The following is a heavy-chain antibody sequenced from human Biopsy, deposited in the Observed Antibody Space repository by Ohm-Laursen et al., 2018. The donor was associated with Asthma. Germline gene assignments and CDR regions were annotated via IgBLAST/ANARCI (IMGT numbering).Heavy chain of an antibody. D-gene: IGHD6-13*01. CDR1: GGTFGNYA. CDR3: ASPSSSREILYYYYNMDI. V-gene: IGHV1-69*06. J-gene: IGHJ6*02. Sequence: SVKVSCKASGGTFGNYAISRVRQAPGLGLEWMGGISPVFGSTNIAQKFQGRVTTSADIFTKTAYLEVSSLRSDDTAVYYCASPSSSREILYYYYNMDIWGQGTTVTV. CDR2: ISPVFGST.